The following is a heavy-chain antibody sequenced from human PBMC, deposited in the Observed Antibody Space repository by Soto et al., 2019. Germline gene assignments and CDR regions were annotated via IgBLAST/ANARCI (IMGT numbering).Heavy chain of an antibody. CDR2: IYWDHDK. V-gene: IGHV2-5*02. Sequence: QITLKESGPTLVKPTQTLTLTCTFSGFSLSTSGVGVGWIRQPPGKALEWLALIYWDHDKRYSPSLKSRLTITKDTSKNQVVLTMTNMDPVDTATYYCAHGGYSYGHTGGFDYWGQGTLVAVSS. CDR3: AHGGYSYGHTGGFDY. D-gene: IGHD5-18*01. J-gene: IGHJ4*02. CDR1: GFSLSTSGVG.